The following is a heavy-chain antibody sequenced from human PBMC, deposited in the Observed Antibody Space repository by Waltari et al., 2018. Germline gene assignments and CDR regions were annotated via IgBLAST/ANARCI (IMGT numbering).Heavy chain of an antibody. CDR1: GFTFNRYA. D-gene: IGHD6-25*01. V-gene: IGHV3-23*01. Sequence: EVQLLESGGGLVQPGGSLRLSCTGSGFTFNRYALNWVRQAPGKGLEWISVISGSGDKTYENTYSAKSMKGRFTISRDNSKNMLYLQMNSLRVEDTAIYYCAKEAEDYGMDVWGQGTTVTVSS. CDR2: ISGSGDKTYENT. CDR3: AKEAEDYGMDV. J-gene: IGHJ6*02.